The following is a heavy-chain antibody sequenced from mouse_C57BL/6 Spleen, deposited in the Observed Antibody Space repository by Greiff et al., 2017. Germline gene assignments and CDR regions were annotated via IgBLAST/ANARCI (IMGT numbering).Heavy chain of an antibody. CDR1: GFTFSSYA. J-gene: IGHJ4*01. Sequence: EVHLVESGGGLVKPGGSLKLSCAASGFTFSSYAMSWVRQTPEKRLEWVATISDGGSYTYYPDNVKGRFTISRDNAKNNLYLQMSHLKSEDTAMYYCARDRVYYYGSRPITSAMDYWGQGTSVTVSS. D-gene: IGHD1-1*01. CDR3: ARDRVYYYGSRPITSAMDY. V-gene: IGHV5-4*01. CDR2: ISDGGSYT.